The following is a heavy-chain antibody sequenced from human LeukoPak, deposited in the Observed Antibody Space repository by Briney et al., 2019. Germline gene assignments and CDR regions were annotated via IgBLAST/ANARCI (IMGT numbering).Heavy chain of an antibody. D-gene: IGHD7-27*01. V-gene: IGHV4-30-4*08. J-gene: IGHJ4*02. CDR1: NDSINNNF. Sequence: SETLSLTCTVSNDSINNNFWNWIRQPPGKGLEWIGYIYYSGSTYYNPSLKSRVTISVDTSKNQFSLKLSSVTAADTAVYYCARALTGDPFDYWGQGTLVTVSS. CDR2: IYYSGST. CDR3: ARALTGDPFDY.